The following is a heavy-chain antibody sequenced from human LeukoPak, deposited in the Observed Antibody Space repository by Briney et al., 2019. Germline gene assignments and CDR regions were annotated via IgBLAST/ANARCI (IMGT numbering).Heavy chain of an antibody. CDR2: INPSGGST. D-gene: IGHD6-19*01. V-gene: IGHV1-46*01. CDR1: GYTFTSYY. J-gene: IGHJ4*02. Sequence: ASVKVSCKASGYTFTSYYMHWVRQAPGQGLEWMGLINPSGGSTSYAQKFQGRVTMTRDTSTSTVYMELSSLRSEDTAVYYCAREEGIAVKLNYFDYWGQGTLVTVSS. CDR3: AREEGIAVKLNYFDY.